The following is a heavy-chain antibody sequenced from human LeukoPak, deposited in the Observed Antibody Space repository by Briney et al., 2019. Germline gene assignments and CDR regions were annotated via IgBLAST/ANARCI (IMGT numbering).Heavy chain of an antibody. CDR3: ARLSLFADY. V-gene: IGHV4-38-2*02. CDR2: IYHSGST. CDR1: GYSISSGYY. J-gene: IGHJ4*02. D-gene: IGHD3-10*01. Sequence: SETLSLTCTVSGYSISSGYYWGWIRQPPGKGLEWIGSIYHSGSTYYNPSLKSRVTMSVDTSKNQFSLKLSSVTAADTAVYYCARLSLFADYWGQGTLVTVSS.